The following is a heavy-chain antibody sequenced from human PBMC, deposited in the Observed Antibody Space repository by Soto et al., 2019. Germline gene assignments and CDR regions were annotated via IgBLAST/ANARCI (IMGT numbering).Heavy chain of an antibody. Sequence: QVQLVESGGGVVQPGRSLRLSCAASGFTFSSYGMHWVRQAPGKGLEWVAVIWYDGSNKYYADSVKGRFTISRDNSKNTLSLQMTGLRAEDTAVYYCARAIAYCGGDCPPPPPERWGQGTLVTVSS. V-gene: IGHV3-33*01. CDR2: IWYDGSNK. CDR3: ARAIAYCGGDCPPPPPER. J-gene: IGHJ1*01. D-gene: IGHD2-21*02. CDR1: GFTFSSYG.